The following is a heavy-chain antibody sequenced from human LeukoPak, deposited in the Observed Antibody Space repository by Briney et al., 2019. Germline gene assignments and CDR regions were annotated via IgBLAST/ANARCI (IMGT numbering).Heavy chain of an antibody. D-gene: IGHD3-22*01. V-gene: IGHV3-66*01. J-gene: IGHJ3*02. CDR1: GFTVSSNY. Sequence: GGSLRLSCAASGFTVSSNYMSWVRQAPGKGLEWVSVIYSGGSTYYADSVKGRFTISRDNSKNTLYLQMNSLRAEDTAVYYCARLTYYYDSSGYYIDAFDIWGQGTMVTVSS. CDR3: ARLTYYYDSSGYYIDAFDI. CDR2: IYSGGST.